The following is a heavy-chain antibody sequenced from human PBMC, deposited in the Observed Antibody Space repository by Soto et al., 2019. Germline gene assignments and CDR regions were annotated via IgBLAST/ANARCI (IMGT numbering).Heavy chain of an antibody. CDR3: ARGYDFVWASYRPFDI. CDR2: IYYTETP. J-gene: IGHJ3*02. CDR1: VGSVSSGNYY. D-gene: IGHD3-16*02. V-gene: IGHV4-61*01. Sequence: PSETLSLTCTFSVGSVSSGNYYCSWIRQSPGKGLEWIGYIYYTETPKFNPSLKSRVTISVDTSKNQFSLKLSSVTAADTAIYYCARGYDFVWASYRPFDIGGHGTRVTV.